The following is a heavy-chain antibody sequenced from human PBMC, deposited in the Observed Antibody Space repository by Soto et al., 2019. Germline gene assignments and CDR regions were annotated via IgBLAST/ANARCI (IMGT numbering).Heavy chain of an antibody. CDR3: AKVASGSYDWFDP. CDR1: KFSFSGYW. D-gene: IGHD1-26*01. Sequence: EVQQVESGGGLVQPGGSLRLSCAASKFSFSGYWMHWVRQAPGKGLMWVSRVNPDGSTTTYADSVKGRFTISRDNAKNTVFLQMNSLRADDTAVYYCAKVASGSYDWFDPWGQGTLVTVSS. V-gene: IGHV3-74*01. J-gene: IGHJ5*02. CDR2: VNPDGSTT.